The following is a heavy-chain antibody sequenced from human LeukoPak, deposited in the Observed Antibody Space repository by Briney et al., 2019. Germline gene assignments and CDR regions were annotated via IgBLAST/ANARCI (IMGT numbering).Heavy chain of an antibody. J-gene: IGHJ6*04. V-gene: IGHV4-31*03. Sequence: PSETLSLTCTASGGSISSGGYYWSWIRQHPGKGLEWIGYIYYSGSTYYNPSLKSRVTISVDTSKNQFSLKLSSVTAADTAVYYCARDRDIAVAGTRYYYYGMDVWGKGTTVTVSS. CDR1: GGSISSGGYY. D-gene: IGHD6-19*01. CDR3: ARDRDIAVAGTRYYYYGMDV. CDR2: IYYSGST.